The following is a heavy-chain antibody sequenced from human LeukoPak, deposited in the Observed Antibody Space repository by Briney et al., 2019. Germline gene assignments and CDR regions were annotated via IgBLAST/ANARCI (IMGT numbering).Heavy chain of an antibody. Sequence: KGSSKASGGTFSSYAISWVRQAPGQGLEWMGRIIPILGIANYAQKFQGRVTINADKSTSTAYMELSSLRSEDTAVYYCARVGSSLLFGAFDIWGQGTMVTVSS. V-gene: IGHV1-69*04. CDR1: GGTFSSYA. D-gene: IGHD2-21*02. J-gene: IGHJ3*02. CDR3: ARVGSSLLFGAFDI. CDR2: IIPILGIA.